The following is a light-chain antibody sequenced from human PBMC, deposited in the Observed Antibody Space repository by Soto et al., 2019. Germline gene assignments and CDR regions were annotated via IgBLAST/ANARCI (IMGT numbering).Light chain of an antibody. CDR3: LQHNSYPIT. CDR2: AAS. V-gene: IGKV1-17*01. J-gene: IGKJ5*01. Sequence: QMTQSPSSLSASVGEKIIITCRASRDVGSDVSWYQQKPGQAPKLLIYAASNLYTGVPSRFSGSRSGTEFTLTISSLQPEDFATYFCLQHNSYPITIGQGTRLEIK. CDR1: RDVGSD.